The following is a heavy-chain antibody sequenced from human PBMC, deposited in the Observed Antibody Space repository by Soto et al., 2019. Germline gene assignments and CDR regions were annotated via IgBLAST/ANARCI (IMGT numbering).Heavy chain of an antibody. V-gene: IGHV3-23*01. CDR1: VFTFSSYA. CDR3: AKGSKNWNYIYYSYYMDV. J-gene: IGHJ6*03. Sequence: GWSLRLSCAASVFTFSSYAMSWVRQAPGKGLEWVSAISGSGGSTYYADSVKGRFTISRDNSKNTLYLQMNSLRAEDTAVYYCAKGSKNWNYIYYSYYMDVWGKGTTVTVSS. CDR2: ISGSGGST. D-gene: IGHD1-7*01.